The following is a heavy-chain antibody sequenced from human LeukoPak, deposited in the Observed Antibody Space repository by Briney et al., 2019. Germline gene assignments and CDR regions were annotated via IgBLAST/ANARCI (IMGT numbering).Heavy chain of an antibody. D-gene: IGHD3-16*01. V-gene: IGHV3-7*01. CDR1: GFTFSSYS. CDR2: IKQDGSEK. J-gene: IGHJ4*02. CDR3: ARDTFLGALGHDY. Sequence: SGGSLRLSCAASGFTFSSYSMSWVRQAPGKGLEWVANIKQDGSEKYYVDSVKGRFTISRDNAKNSLYLQMNSLRAEDTAVYYCARDTFLGALGHDYWGQGTLVTVSS.